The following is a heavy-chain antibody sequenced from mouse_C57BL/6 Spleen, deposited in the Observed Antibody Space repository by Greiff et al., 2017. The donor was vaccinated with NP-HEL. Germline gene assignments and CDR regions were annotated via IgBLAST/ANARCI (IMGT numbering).Heavy chain of an antibody. V-gene: IGHV1-81*01. Sequence: VQVVESGAELARPGASVKLSCKASGYTFTSYGISWVKQRPGQGLEWIGEIYPRSGNTYYNEKFKGKATLTADKSSSTAYMELRSLTSEDSAVYFCAREGTGNWFAYWGQGTLVTVSA. CDR3: AREGTGNWFAY. CDR1: GYTFTSYG. CDR2: IYPRSGNT. D-gene: IGHD4-1*01. J-gene: IGHJ3*01.